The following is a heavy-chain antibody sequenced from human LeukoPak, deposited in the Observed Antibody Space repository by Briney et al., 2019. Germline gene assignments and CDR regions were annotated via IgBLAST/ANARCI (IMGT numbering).Heavy chain of an antibody. CDR3: ARRRKDLNWFDP. CDR2: INYSGRT. Sequence: SETLSLTCTVSGDSISNSDYYWGWIRQPPGKGLEWIALINYSGRTFYNPSLRSRVTISVDMSKNQFSLNLNSVTAADTAVYYCARRRKDLNWFDPWGQGTLITVSS. CDR1: GDSISNSDYY. V-gene: IGHV4-39*01. J-gene: IGHJ5*02.